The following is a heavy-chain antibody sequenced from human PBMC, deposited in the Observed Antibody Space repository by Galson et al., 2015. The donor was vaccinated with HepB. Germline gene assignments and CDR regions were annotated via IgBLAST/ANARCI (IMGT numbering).Heavy chain of an antibody. D-gene: IGHD2-2*01. CDR2: IYYSGNT. Sequence: LSLTCTVSHVSVSCSSYYWGWIRQPPGKGLEWIGSIYYSGNTYYNPSLKSRVTISVDTSKNQFSLKLSSVTAADTAVYYCARHRSLGYCTSTSCYRLDAFDIWGQGTMITVSS. V-gene: IGHV4-39*01. CDR1: HVSVSCSSYY. J-gene: IGHJ3*02. CDR3: ARHRSLGYCTSTSCYRLDAFDI.